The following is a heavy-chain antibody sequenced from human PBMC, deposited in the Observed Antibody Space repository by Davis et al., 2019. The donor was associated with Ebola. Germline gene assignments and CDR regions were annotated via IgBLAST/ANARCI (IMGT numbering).Heavy chain of an antibody. D-gene: IGHD5-18*01. CDR3: ARSPAMVGWLPDY. CDR2: ISAYNGDI. V-gene: IGHV1-18*04. Sequence: ASVKVFCKSSGYTFSSYGVTWVRQAPGQGLEWLGWISAYNGDIKYAQKFQGRVTMTTDTSTSTAYMELRSLRSDDTAVYYCARSPAMVGWLPDYWGQGTLVTVSS. CDR1: GYTFSSYG. J-gene: IGHJ4*02.